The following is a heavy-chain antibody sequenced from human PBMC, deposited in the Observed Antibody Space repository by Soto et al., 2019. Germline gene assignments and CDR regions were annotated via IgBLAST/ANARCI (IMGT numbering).Heavy chain of an antibody. CDR2: IIPIFGAA. V-gene: IGHV1-69*13. CDR3: ARDPNLSISSWYYYYYGMDV. D-gene: IGHD6-13*01. J-gene: IGHJ6*02. CDR1: GGTFSSYA. Sequence: SVKVSCKASGGTFSSYAISWVRQAPGQGLEWMGGIIPIFGAANYAQKFQGRVTITADESTSTAYMELSSLRSEDTAVYYCARDPNLSISSWYYYYYGMDVWGQGTTVTVSS.